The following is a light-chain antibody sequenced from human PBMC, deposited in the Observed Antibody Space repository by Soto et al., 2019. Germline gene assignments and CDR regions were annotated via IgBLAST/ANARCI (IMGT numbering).Light chain of an antibody. V-gene: IGLV2-14*03. Sequence: QSALTQPASVSGSPGQSSTISCTGTSSDVGGYKNVSWYQQHPGKAPKLMIYDVSTQPSGVSNRFSGSKSGNPASLTISGLQAEDVAEDYRPSYTSSSTRGVFGGGTKLTVL. CDR1: SSDVGGYKN. CDR3: PSYTSSSTRGV. CDR2: DVS. J-gene: IGLJ2*01.